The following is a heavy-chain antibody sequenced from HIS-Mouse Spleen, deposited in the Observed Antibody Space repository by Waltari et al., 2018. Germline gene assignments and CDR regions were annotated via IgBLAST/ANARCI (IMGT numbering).Heavy chain of an antibody. D-gene: IGHD6-19*01. V-gene: IGHV2-70*15. CDR1: GFSLSTSGMC. CDR2: IDWDDDK. J-gene: IGHJ4*02. CDR3: ARIAEGYSSGWYAFDY. Sequence: QVTLRESGPALVKPTQTLTLTCTFSGFSLSTSGMCVSWIRQPPGKALEWLARIDWDDDKYYSTALKTRLTSSKDTSKNQVVLTMTNMDTVDTATYYCARIAEGYSSGWYAFDYWGQGTLVTVSS.